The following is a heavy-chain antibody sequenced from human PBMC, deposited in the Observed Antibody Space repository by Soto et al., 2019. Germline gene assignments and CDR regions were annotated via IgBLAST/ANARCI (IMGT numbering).Heavy chain of an antibody. Sequence: SETLSLTYSVAGASISNGGYSWSWIRQPPGKGLEWIGYIYYSGSTKYNPSLRSRVTISVDTSNNQFSLKLSSVTAADTAVYYCATVRPGASIGYLGYYYYGMDVWGQGTTVTVSS. CDR3: ATVRPGASIGYLGYYYYGMDV. D-gene: IGHD3-22*01. V-gene: IGHV4-61*08. CDR1: GASISNGGYS. CDR2: IYYSGST. J-gene: IGHJ6*02.